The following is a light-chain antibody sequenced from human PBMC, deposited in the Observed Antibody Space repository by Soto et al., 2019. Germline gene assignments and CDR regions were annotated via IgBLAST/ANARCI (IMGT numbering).Light chain of an antibody. V-gene: IGLV2-8*01. CDR1: GTDVGQYNY. CDR3: SSYAGGSTYV. Sequence: QSVLTQPPSASGSPGQSVTISCTGAGTDVGQYNYVSWYQQHPGKAPKLLIHHVSRRPSGVPARFSGSKSGNTASLTVSGLQTEDEADYYCSSYAGGSTYVFGTGTKVTVL. CDR2: HVS. J-gene: IGLJ1*01.